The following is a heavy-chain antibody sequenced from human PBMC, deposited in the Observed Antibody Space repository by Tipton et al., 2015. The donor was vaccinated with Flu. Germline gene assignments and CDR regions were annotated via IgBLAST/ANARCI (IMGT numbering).Heavy chain of an antibody. CDR3: AKLYSSGWFSVDY. Sequence: SGFTFSSYAMHWVRQAPGKGLEWVAGIWYDGSNKYYADSVKGRFTISRDNSKNTLYLQMNSLRAEDTAVYYCAKLYSSGWFSVDYWGQGTLVTVSS. CDR1: GFTFSSYA. D-gene: IGHD6-19*01. J-gene: IGHJ4*02. V-gene: IGHV3-33*06. CDR2: IWYDGSNK.